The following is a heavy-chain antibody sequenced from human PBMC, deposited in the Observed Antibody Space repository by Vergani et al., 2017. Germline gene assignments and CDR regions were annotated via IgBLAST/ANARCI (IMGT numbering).Heavy chain of an antibody. Sequence: EVQLVESGGGVVRPGGSLRLSCAASGFTFDDYGMSWVRQAPGKGLEWVSGINCNGGSTGYADSVKGRFTISRDNAKNSLYLQMNSLRAEDTALYYCARDCTSGGCPDNYGMDVWGQGATVTVSS. CDR1: GFTFDDYG. CDR3: ARDCTSGGCPDNYGMDV. V-gene: IGHV3-20*04. J-gene: IGHJ6*02. D-gene: IGHD2-8*01. CDR2: INCNGGST.